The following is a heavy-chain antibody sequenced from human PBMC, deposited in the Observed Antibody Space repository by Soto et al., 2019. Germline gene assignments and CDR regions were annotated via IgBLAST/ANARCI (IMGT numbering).Heavy chain of an antibody. CDR2: ITGSSENT. Sequence: EVQLLESGGGLVQPGGSLRLSCAASGFPFSSCAMSWVRQAPGKGLEWVSAITGSSENTFYAGSVKGRFTISRDNSKNTLYLQMNSLRAEDTAVYYFATVSSGWFFDYWGQGTLVTASS. D-gene: IGHD6-19*01. V-gene: IGHV3-23*01. J-gene: IGHJ4*02. CDR1: GFPFSSCA. CDR3: ATVSSGWFFDY.